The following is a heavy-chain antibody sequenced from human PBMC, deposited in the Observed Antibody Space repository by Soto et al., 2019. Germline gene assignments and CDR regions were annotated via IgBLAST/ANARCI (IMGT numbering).Heavy chain of an antibody. D-gene: IGHD3-16*01. CDR2: IFSDDEK. V-gene: IGHV2-26*01. CDR3: ARDYIPKLLNHYGLEV. CDR1: GFSLSNARMG. Sequence: SGSTLVNPTVTLTLTCTVSGFSLSNARMGVSWIRQPPGKALEWLAHIFSDDEKSYSTSLKSRLTISKDTYKSQVVLAMTNMDPVDTGTYYCARDYIPKLLNHYGLEVWGQATMVIVS. J-gene: IGHJ6*01.